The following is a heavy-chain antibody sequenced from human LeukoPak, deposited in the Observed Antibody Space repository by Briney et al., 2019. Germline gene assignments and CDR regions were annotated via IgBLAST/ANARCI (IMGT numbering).Heavy chain of an antibody. CDR3: AKDSPGGIHRFDY. CDR2: IGGSGGST. J-gene: IGHJ4*02. D-gene: IGHD3-10*01. V-gene: IGHV3-23*01. CDR1: GFTFSSYT. Sequence: PGGSLRLSCAASGFTFSSYTMNWVRQAPGKGLEWVSAIGGSGGSTYYADSVKGRFTISRDNSKNTLYLQMNSLRAEDTAVYYCAKDSPGGIHRFDYWGQGTLVTVSS.